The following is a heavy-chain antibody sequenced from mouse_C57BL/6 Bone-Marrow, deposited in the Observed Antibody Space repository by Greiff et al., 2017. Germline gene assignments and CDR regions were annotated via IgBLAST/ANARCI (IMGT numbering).Heavy chain of an antibody. V-gene: IGHV1-50*01. D-gene: IGHD3-3*01. Sequence: VQLQQPGAELVKPGASVKLSCKASGYTFTSYWMQWVKQRPGQGLEWIGEIDPSDSYTNYNQKFKGKATLTVVTSSSTAYMQLSSRASEDSSVYYCAREGGWPIFDDWGQGTTLTVSS. CDR3: AREGGWPIFDD. CDR1: GYTFTSYW. CDR2: IDPSDSYT. J-gene: IGHJ2*01.